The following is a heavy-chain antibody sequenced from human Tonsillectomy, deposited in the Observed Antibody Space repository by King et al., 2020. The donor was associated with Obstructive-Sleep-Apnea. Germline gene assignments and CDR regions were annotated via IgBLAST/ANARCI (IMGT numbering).Heavy chain of an antibody. Sequence: QLQESGPGLVKPSETLSLTCTGSGGSVSSGGYYWTWIRQPPGKGLEWIGHIYYSGSTNYNPSLKSRVTISADTSKNQFSLKLSSVTAADTAVYYCARWYSGSFGPYFDYWGQGTLVTVSS. J-gene: IGHJ4*02. CDR2: IYYSGST. D-gene: IGHD1-26*01. V-gene: IGHV4-61*08. CDR3: ARWYSGSFGPYFDY. CDR1: GGSVSSGGYY.